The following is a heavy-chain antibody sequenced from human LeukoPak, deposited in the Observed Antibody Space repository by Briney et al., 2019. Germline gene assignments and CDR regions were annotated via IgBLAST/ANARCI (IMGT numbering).Heavy chain of an antibody. Sequence: TGGSLRLSCAASGFTFSSYSMNWVRQAPGKGLEWVSSISSSSSYIYYADSVKGRFTISRDNAKNSLYLQMNSLRAEVTAVYYCASLTVTQYYMDVWGKGTTVTVSS. J-gene: IGHJ6*03. CDR3: ASLTVTQYYMDV. V-gene: IGHV3-21*01. CDR1: GFTFSSYS. CDR2: ISSSSSYI. D-gene: IGHD4-17*01.